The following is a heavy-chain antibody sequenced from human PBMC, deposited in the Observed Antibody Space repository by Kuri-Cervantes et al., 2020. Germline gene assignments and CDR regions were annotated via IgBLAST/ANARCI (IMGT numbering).Heavy chain of an antibody. CDR3: ARRRTAGELFVDV. D-gene: IGHD3-10*01. V-gene: IGHV3-7*01. Sequence: GESLKISCAASGFTFSSHWMSWVRQAPGKGLEWVANIKQDGSEKYYADSVKGRFTIFRDNAKNSLYLRMNSLRAADTAVYYCARRRTAGELFVDVWGQGTTVTVSS. CDR2: IKQDGSEK. CDR1: GFTFSSHW. J-gene: IGHJ6*02.